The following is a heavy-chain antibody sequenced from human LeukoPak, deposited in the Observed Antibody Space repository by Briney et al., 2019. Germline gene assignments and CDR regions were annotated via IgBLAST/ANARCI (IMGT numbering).Heavy chain of an antibody. V-gene: IGHV1-69*06. CDR1: GGTFSSYA. CDR2: IIPIFGTA. Sequence: GASVKVSCKASGGTFSSYAISWVRQAPGQGLEWMGGIIPIFGTANYAQKFQGRVTITADKSTSTAYMELSSLRSEDTAVYYCARGIARLGFINWFDPWGQGTLVTVSS. CDR3: ARGIARLGFINWFDP. D-gene: IGHD2-21*01. J-gene: IGHJ5*02.